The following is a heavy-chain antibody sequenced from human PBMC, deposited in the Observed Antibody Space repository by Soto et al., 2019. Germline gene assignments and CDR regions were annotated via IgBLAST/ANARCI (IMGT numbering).Heavy chain of an antibody. CDR2: IIPIFGTA. V-gene: IGHV1-69*01. D-gene: IGHD2-2*01. Sequence: QVQLVQSGAEVKKPGSSVKVSCKASGGTFSSYAISWVRQAPGQGLEWMGGIIPIFGTANYAQKFQGRVTITPDESTSTAYMELSSLRSEDTAVYYCARVWAAAIGHHDAFDIWGQGTMVTVSS. CDR3: ARVWAAAIGHHDAFDI. J-gene: IGHJ3*02. CDR1: GGTFSSYA.